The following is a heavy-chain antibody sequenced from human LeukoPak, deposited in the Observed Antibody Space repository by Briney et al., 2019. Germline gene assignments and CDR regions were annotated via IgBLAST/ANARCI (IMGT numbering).Heavy chain of an antibody. Sequence: ASVKVSCKASGYTFTSYGISWVRQAPGQGLEWMGWITAYNGNTNYAQKLQGRVTMTTDTSTSTAYMELRSLRSDDTAVYYCARVGGVYYDSSGYSYWGQGTLVTVSS. CDR1: GYTFTSYG. V-gene: IGHV1-18*01. CDR3: ARVGGVYYDSSGYSY. CDR2: ITAYNGNT. J-gene: IGHJ4*02. D-gene: IGHD3-22*01.